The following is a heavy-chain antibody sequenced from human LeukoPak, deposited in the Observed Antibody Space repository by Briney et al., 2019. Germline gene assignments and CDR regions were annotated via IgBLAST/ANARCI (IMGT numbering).Heavy chain of an antibody. CDR3: ARDLAGPPQEAFDI. V-gene: IGHV3-7*01. Sequence: PGGSLRLSFAASGFTFSSCWMSWLRQAPGRGLEWVAYIKQDGSEKYYVDSVKGRFTISRDNAKNSLYLQMNSLRADDTALYYCARDLAGPPQEAFDIWGQGTMVTVSS. CDR2: IKQDGSEK. CDR1: GFTFSSCW. J-gene: IGHJ3*02.